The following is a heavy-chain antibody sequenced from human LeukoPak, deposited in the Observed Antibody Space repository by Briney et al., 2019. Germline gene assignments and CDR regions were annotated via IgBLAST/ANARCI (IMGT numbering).Heavy chain of an antibody. CDR3: ARWGSSGFDY. D-gene: IGHD3-22*01. J-gene: IGHJ4*02. Sequence: PSETLSLTCTVSGGSISGYFWSWIRQPPGKGLQWIGYIYYSGSTNYNPSLMSRVTISVDTSNNQFSLKLSSVTAADTAVYYCARWGSSGFDYWGQGTLVTVSS. V-gene: IGHV4-59*01. CDR2: IYYSGST. CDR1: GGSISGYF.